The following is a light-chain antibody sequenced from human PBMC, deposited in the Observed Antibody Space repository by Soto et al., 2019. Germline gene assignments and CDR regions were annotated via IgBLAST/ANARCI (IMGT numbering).Light chain of an antibody. Sequence: DIQMTQSPSSLSASVGDRVTITCQASQDISNYLNWYQQKPGKAPKLLTYDASNLETVVPSRFSGSRSGTDFTFTISSLQPEDIATYYCQQYDNLSLTFGGGTKVEIK. CDR2: DAS. V-gene: IGKV1-33*01. CDR3: QQYDNLSLT. CDR1: QDISNY. J-gene: IGKJ4*01.